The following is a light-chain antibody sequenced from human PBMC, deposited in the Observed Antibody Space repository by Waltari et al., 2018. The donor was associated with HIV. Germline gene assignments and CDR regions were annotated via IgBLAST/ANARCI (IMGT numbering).Light chain of an antibody. J-gene: IGLJ2*01. V-gene: IGLV1-51*01. Sequence: QSVLTQPPSVSAAPGQKVTISCSGSSPTIGNNFVSWFQQLPGTAPKLLIYDNTRRPSGIPDRFSGSKSGTSATLGITGLQSGDEADYYCGTWDSSLSAWVFGGGTKLTVL. CDR1: SPTIGNNF. CDR2: DNT. CDR3: GTWDSSLSAWV.